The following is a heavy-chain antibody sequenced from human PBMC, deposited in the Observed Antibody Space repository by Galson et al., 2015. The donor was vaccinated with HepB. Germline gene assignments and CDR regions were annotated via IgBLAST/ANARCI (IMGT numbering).Heavy chain of an antibody. CDR2: VTTSSTYI. Sequence: SLRLSCAASGFTFSSYNMNWVRQAPGKGLEWVSTVTTSSTYIFYADSVKGRFTVSRDNAKNSLYLQTNSLRAEDTALYYCVREGFDYWGQGTLVTVSS. J-gene: IGHJ4*02. CDR3: VREGFDY. CDR1: GFTFSSYN. V-gene: IGHV3-21*01.